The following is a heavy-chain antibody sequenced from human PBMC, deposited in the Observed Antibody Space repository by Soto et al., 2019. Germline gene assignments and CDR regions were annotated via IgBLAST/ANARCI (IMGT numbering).Heavy chain of an antibody. J-gene: IGHJ4*02. CDR3: ARWAGIAVAGTVFRRNTADY. CDR2: ISSSGSTT. V-gene: IGHV3-48*02. CDR1: GFTFSSYA. D-gene: IGHD6-19*01. Sequence: PGGSLRLSCAASGFTFSSYAMSWVRQAPGKGLEWVSDISSSGSTTYYADSVKGRFTISRDNAKNSLYLQMNSLRDEDTAVYYCARWAGIAVAGTVFRRNTADYWGQGTLVTVSS.